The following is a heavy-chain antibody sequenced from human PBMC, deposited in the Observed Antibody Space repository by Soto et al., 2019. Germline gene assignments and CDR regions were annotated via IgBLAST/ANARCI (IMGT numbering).Heavy chain of an antibody. CDR3: ATGVTGYGRGWADKPLDS. V-gene: IGHV3-30*19. J-gene: IGHJ5*01. Sequence: GGALRLSCKASTVDFGIYGIYWVRQALGMGLEGLADMSFDGTEKRYADSVKGRLTMSKDQSESETTFFFLMDTLKRDDTAVYHCATGVTGYGRGWADKPLDSWGRGTLVPVSS. CDR1: TVDFGIYG. CDR2: MSFDGTEK. D-gene: IGHD6-19*01.